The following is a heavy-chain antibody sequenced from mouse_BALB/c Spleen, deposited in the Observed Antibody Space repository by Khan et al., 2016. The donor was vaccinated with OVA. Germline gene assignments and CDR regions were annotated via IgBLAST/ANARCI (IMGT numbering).Heavy chain of an antibody. D-gene: IGHD2-2*01. CDR3: ARWRNGYTYAMDY. CDR2: IWGDGST. J-gene: IGHJ4*01. CDR1: GFSLTTYG. V-gene: IGHV2-3*01. Sequence: QVQLKESGPGLVAPSQSLSITCTVSGFSLTTYGVNWIRQSPGKGLEWLGVIWGDGSTNYHSALISRLSISKDNSKSQVFLKLNSLQSDDIATYNYARWRNGYTYAMDYWGQGTSVTVSS.